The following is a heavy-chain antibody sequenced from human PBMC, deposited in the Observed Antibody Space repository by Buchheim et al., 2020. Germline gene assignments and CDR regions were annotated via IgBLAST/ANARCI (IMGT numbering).Heavy chain of an antibody. J-gene: IGHJ6*02. CDR2: IYTSGST. Sequence: QVQLQESGPGLVKPSQTLSLTCTVSGGPISSGSYYWSWIRQPAGKGLEWIGRIYTSGSTHYNPSLKSRGTMSVDTSKNQFSVKLSSVTAAGTVVYYCARGRIQLWYYGMDVWGQGTT. D-gene: IGHD5-18*01. CDR3: ARGRIQLWYYGMDV. CDR1: GGPISSGSYY. V-gene: IGHV4-61*02.